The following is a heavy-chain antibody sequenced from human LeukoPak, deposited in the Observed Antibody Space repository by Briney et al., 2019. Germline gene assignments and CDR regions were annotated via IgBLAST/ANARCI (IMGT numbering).Heavy chain of an antibody. V-gene: IGHV3-23*01. J-gene: IGHJ4*02. Sequence: GGSLRLSCVGSGFTIYDHAMHWVRQAPGKGLEWVSAISGSGGSTYYADSVKGRFTISRDNSKNTLYLQMNSLRAEDTAVYYCAKDVGVGATTALDYWGQGTLVTVSS. CDR2: ISGSGGST. CDR1: GFTIYDHA. CDR3: AKDVGVGATTALDY. D-gene: IGHD1-26*01.